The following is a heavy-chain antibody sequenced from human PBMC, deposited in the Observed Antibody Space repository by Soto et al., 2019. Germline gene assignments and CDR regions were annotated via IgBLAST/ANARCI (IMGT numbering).Heavy chain of an antibody. CDR2: ISTNSGNT. CDR3: ARGPRSYDFWSGLQRYYYYYMDV. Sequence: ASVKVSCKPSGYTFTRNGISWVRQAPGQGLEWVGWISTNSGNTDYAQKLQGRVTMTTNTSISTAYMELSSLRSEDTAVYYCARGPRSYDFWSGLQRYYYYYMDVWGKGTTVTVSS. V-gene: IGHV1-18*01. CDR1: GYTFTRNG. J-gene: IGHJ6*03. D-gene: IGHD3-3*01.